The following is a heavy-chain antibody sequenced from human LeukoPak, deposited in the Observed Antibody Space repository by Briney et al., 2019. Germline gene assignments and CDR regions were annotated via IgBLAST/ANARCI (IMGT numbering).Heavy chain of an antibody. D-gene: IGHD5-18*01. V-gene: IGHV4-38-2*02. Sequence: SETLSLTCTVSGYSISSGYYWGGIRQPPGKGLGWIGSIYHSGDTYYNPSLKSRVTISVDKSKNQFSLKLSSATAADTAVYYCARVGYGYVGNWFDHWGQGTLVTVSS. J-gene: IGHJ5*02. CDR2: IYHSGDT. CDR3: ARVGYGYVGNWFDH. CDR1: GYSISSGYY.